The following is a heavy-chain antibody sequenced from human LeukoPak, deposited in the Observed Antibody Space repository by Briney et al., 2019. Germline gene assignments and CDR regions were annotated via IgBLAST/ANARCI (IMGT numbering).Heavy chain of an antibody. J-gene: IGHJ4*02. CDR3: AREQDFPLDY. Sequence: PGRSLRLSCAASGFTFDDYAMHWIWQAPGKGLEWVSGISWNSGSIGYADSVKGRFTISRDNAKNTLFLQMNSLRAEDTAVYYCAREQDFPLDYWGQGTLVTVSS. V-gene: IGHV3-9*01. D-gene: IGHD3-3*01. CDR1: GFTFDDYA. CDR2: ISWNSGSI.